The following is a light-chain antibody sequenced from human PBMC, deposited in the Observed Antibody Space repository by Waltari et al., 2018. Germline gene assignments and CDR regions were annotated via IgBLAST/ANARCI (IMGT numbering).Light chain of an antibody. J-gene: IGKJ4*01. CDR2: HAS. V-gene: IGKV3D-15*01. Sequence: EVVMTQSPATLSVSPGERATLSCRASQSIATDLAWYQHTPGQAPRLLIYHASTRATAIPTRFRGSGSGTDFALTISGLQSEDSAVYYCQQYNRWPPLAFGGGTKVEI. CDR1: QSIATD. CDR3: QQYNRWPPLA.